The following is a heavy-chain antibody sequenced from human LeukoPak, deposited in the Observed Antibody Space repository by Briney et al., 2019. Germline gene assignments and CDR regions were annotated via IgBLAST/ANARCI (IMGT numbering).Heavy chain of an antibody. CDR1: GGSFSGYY. V-gene: IGHV4-34*01. J-gene: IGHJ6*03. D-gene: IGHD5-18*01. CDR2: IDHSGST. Sequence: SETLSLTCAVSGGSFSGYYWNWVRQPPGKGLEWIGEIDHSGSTNYNPSLKSRVTISVDTSKNQFSLKLSSVTAADTAVYYCARVIEEHTAIDYYYYYMDVWGKGTTVTISS. CDR3: ARVIEEHTAIDYYYYYMDV.